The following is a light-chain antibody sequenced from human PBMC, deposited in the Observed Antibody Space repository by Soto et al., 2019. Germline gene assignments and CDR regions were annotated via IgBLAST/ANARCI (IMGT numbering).Light chain of an antibody. CDR3: QQYHTFPLP. V-gene: IGKV1-5*01. CDR1: QNINNW. J-gene: IGKJ4*01. CDR2: DAF. Sequence: DIQMTQSPSTLSASVGDRVTITCRASQNINNWMAWYHQKPGEAPKLLIYDAFSLQTGVPFTFSGSGSGTQLSRTISSLQPDDFGTYYNQQYHTFPLPFGGATTVESK.